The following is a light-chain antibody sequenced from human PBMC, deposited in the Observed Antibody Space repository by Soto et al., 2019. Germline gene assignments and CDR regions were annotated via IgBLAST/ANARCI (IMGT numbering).Light chain of an antibody. Sequence: EIVLTQSPGTLSLSPGERATLSCRASQSVSSNYLAWYQQKPGQAPRPLIYGASSRATGIPDRFSGSGAGPDVTLTISRLESEDFAVYYCQEYGSSPWTFGQGTKVEIK. CDR3: QEYGSSPWT. V-gene: IGKV3-20*01. J-gene: IGKJ1*01. CDR2: GAS. CDR1: QSVSSNY.